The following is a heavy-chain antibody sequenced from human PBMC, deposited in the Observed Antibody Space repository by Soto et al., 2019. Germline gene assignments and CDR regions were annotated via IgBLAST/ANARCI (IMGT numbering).Heavy chain of an antibody. CDR1: GGSISSGDYY. V-gene: IGHV4-30-4*01. D-gene: IGHD3-22*01. J-gene: IGHJ5*02. Sequence: LCGGSISSGDYYWTWIRQPPGKGLEWIGYTYYSGSTHYNPSLKSRLTISLDTSKNQFSLKLSSVTAADTAVYYCARVEGYYDSSGYNWFDPWGQGTLVTVSS. CDR3: ARVEGYYDSSGYNWFDP. CDR2: TYYSGST.